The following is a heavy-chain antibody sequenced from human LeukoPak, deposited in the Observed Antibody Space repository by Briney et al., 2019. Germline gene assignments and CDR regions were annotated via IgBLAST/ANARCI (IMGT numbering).Heavy chain of an antibody. Sequence: EASVKVSCKASGGTFSSYAISWVRQAPGQGLEWMGGIIPIFGTANYAQKFQGRVTITADESTSTAYMELSSLRSEDTAVYYCARIVVVAAISWFDPRGQGTLVTVSS. CDR2: IIPIFGTA. D-gene: IGHD2-15*01. CDR1: GGTFSSYA. CDR3: ARIVVVAAISWFDP. J-gene: IGHJ5*02. V-gene: IGHV1-69*13.